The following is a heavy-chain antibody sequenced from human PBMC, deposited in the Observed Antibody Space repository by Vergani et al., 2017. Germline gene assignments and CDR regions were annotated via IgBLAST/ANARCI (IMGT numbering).Heavy chain of an antibody. CDR3: ARAGGDGYTDAFDI. V-gene: IGHV1-2*02. Sequence: QVQLVQSGAEVKKPGASVKVSCKASGYTFTGYYMHWVRQAPGQGLEWMGWINPNSGGTNYAQQFQGRVTMTRDTSISTAYMELSRLRSDDTAVYYCARAGGDGYTDAFDIWGQGTMVTVSS. CDR1: GYTFTGYY. J-gene: IGHJ3*02. CDR2: INPNSGGT. D-gene: IGHD5-24*01.